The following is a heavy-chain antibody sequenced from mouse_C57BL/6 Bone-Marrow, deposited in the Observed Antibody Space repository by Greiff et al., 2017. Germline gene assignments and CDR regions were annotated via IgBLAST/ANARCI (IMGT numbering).Heavy chain of an antibody. J-gene: IGHJ4*01. CDR2: IDPANGST. V-gene: IGHV14-3*01. CDR1: GFNLKNTY. CDR3: ARRRDYDAMAY. Sequence: VQLQQPVAELVRPGASVKMSCTASGFNLKNTYMPWVKQRPGQGLEWIGRIDPANGSTKYAPKFQGKGTITAYTSSNTASLQLSSLTSEDTAIYYCARRRDYDAMAYWGQGTSVTVSS.